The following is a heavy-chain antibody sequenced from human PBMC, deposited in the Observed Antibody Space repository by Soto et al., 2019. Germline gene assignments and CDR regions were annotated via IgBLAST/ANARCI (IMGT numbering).Heavy chain of an antibody. J-gene: IGHJ6*02. Sequence: NPSETLSLTCTVSGGSISSGGYYWSWIRQHPGKGLEWIGYIYYSGSTYYNPSLKSRVTISVDTSKNQFSLKLSSVTAADTAVYYCARYTVLRFLEWSHYYYGMDVWGQGTTVTVSS. CDR2: IYYSGST. CDR1: GGSISSGGYY. D-gene: IGHD3-3*01. V-gene: IGHV4-31*03. CDR3: ARYTVLRFLEWSHYYYGMDV.